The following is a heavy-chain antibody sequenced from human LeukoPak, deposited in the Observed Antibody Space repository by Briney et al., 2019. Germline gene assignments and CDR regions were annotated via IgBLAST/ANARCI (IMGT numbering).Heavy chain of an antibody. CDR1: GFTFSSYA. D-gene: IGHD6-19*01. J-gene: IGHJ6*03. CDR2: INHSGST. CDR3: ARGSGWYKWYYYYYMDV. Sequence: GSLRLSCAASGFTFSSYAMSWVRQAPGKGLEWIGEINHSGSTNYNPSLKSRVTISVDTSKNQFSLKLSSVTAADTAVYYCARGSGWYKWYYYYYMDVWGKGTTVTVSS. V-gene: IGHV4-34*01.